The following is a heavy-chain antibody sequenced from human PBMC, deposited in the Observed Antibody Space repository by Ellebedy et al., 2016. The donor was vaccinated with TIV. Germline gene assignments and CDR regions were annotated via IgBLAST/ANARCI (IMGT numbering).Heavy chain of an antibody. CDR3: ARFFESGSTGDY. CDR1: GGSISRSSYY. D-gene: IGHD3-10*01. V-gene: IGHV4-61*05. J-gene: IGHJ4*02. Sequence: MPGGSLRLSCTVSGGSISRSSYYWGWIRQPPGKGLEWIGYFYNSVNTIYNPSLKSRVSMSVDTSKNQVSLKLRSVTAEDTAVYYCARFFESGSTGDYWGQGTLVTVSS. CDR2: FYNSVNT.